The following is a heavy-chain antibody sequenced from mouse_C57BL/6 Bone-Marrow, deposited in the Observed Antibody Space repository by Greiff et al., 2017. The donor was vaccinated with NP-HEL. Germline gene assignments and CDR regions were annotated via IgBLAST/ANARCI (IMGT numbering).Heavy chain of an antibody. D-gene: IGHD1-1*01. CDR1: GFTFSSYA. CDR3: TRDGYYGSGYFDV. J-gene: IGHJ1*03. V-gene: IGHV5-9-1*02. Sequence: EVKLVESGEGLVKPGGSLKLSCAASGFTFSSYAMSWVRQTPEKRLEWVAYISSGGDYIYYADTVKGRFTISRDNARNTLYLQVSSLKSEDTAMYYCTRDGYYGSGYFDVWGTGTTVTVSS. CDR2: ISSGGDYI.